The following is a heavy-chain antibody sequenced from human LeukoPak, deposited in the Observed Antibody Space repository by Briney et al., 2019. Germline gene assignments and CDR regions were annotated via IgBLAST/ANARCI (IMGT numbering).Heavy chain of an antibody. D-gene: IGHD4-17*01. CDR1: GYSFSNYW. CDR2: IYPGDSDT. V-gene: IGHV5-51*01. J-gene: IGHJ4*02. CDR3: ARQYGRPFDY. Sequence: GESLKISCKGSGYSFSNYWIGWVRQMPGKGLEWMGIIYPGDSDTRYSPSFQGQVTISVDESINTAYLQWSSLEASNTAMYYCARQYGRPFDYWGQGTLVTVSS.